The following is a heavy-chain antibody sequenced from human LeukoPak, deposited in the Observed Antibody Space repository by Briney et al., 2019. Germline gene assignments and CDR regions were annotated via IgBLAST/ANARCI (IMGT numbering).Heavy chain of an antibody. CDR3: AKMRYSGSYPFDY. D-gene: IGHD1-26*01. V-gene: IGHV3-23*01. CDR1: GFSFNNAW. Sequence: GGSLRLSCAASGFSFNNAWMNWVRQAPGKGLEWVSAIGGSGDTTYYADSVKGRFTIPRDNSKNTLYLQMNSLRVEDTAVYYCAKMRYSGSYPFDYWGQGALVTVSS. CDR2: IGGSGDTT. J-gene: IGHJ4*02.